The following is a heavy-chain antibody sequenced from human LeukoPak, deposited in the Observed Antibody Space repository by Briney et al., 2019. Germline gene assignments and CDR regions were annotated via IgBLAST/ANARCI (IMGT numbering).Heavy chain of an antibody. CDR2: ISSNSGSR. D-gene: IGHD6-13*01. Sequence: GRSLRLSCVAPEFTFDNDAMQWVRQVPGKGLEWVSGISSNSGSREYADSVKGRFIISRDNAKNSLHLQMSSLRAEDTALYYCVQHCIAAVPDYYYYYMDVWGKGTTVTVSS. CDR3: VQHCIAAVPDYYYYYMDV. J-gene: IGHJ6*03. CDR1: EFTFDNDA. V-gene: IGHV3-9*01.